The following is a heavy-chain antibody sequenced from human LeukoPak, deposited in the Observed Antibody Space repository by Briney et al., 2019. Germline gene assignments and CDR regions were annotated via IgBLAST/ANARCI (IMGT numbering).Heavy chain of an antibody. CDR1: GFTFSSYA. CDR2: ISYDGSNK. D-gene: IGHD3-3*01. V-gene: IGHV3-30-3*01. Sequence: GGSLRLSCAASGFTFSSYAMHWVRQAPGKGLEWVAVISYDGSNKYYADSVKGRFTISRDNSKNTLYLQMNSLRAEDTAVYYCARGQSFWSGYYFDYWGQGTLVTVSS. CDR3: ARGQSFWSGYYFDY. J-gene: IGHJ4*02.